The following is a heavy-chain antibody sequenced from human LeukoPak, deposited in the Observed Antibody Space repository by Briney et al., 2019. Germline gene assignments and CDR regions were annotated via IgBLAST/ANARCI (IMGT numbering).Heavy chain of an antibody. CDR2: IYYSGST. Sequence: SETLSLTCTVSGGSISSGGYYWSWIRQHPGKGLEWIGYIYYSGSTYYNPSLKSRVTLSVDTSKSEFSLRLNSVTAADTAVYYCAKWHEKLLAFDSWGQGTLVTVSS. D-gene: IGHD1-7*01. J-gene: IGHJ4*02. CDR1: GGSISSGGYY. CDR3: AKWHEKLLAFDS. V-gene: IGHV4-31*03.